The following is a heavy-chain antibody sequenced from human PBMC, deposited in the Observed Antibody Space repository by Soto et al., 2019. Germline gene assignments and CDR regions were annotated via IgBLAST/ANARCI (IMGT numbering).Heavy chain of an antibody. V-gene: IGHV1-18*01. J-gene: IGHJ6*03. CDR1: GYSFTRYG. D-gene: IGHD6-13*01. Sequence: AASVKAACKASGYSFTRYGLSWLRQAPGQGPEWMGWISAYNGNTNYAQKLQGRVTMTTDTSTSTAYMELRSLRSDDTAVYYCAREDLGVAAAGFYYYYMDVWGKGTTVTVSS. CDR3: AREDLGVAAAGFYYYYMDV. CDR2: ISAYNGNT.